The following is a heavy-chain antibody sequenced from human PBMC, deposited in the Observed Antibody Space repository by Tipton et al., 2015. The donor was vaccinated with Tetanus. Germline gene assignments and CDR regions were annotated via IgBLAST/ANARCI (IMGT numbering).Heavy chain of an antibody. CDR1: GYSFTTYW. D-gene: IGHD3-22*01. V-gene: IGHV5-51*01. CDR2: IYPGDSDT. CDR3: ARQQVDYYDSSGYSPFDY. J-gene: IGHJ4*02. Sequence: MQLVQSGAEEKKPGESLKISCKGSGYSFTTYWIGWVRQMPGQGLEWMGIIYPGDSDTRYSPSFQGQVTISADKSISTAYLQWSSLRASDTAMYYCARQQVDYYDSSGYSPFDYWGQGTLVTVSS.